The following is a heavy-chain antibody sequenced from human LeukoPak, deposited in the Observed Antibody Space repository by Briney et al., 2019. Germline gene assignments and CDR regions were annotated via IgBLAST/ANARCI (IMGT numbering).Heavy chain of an antibody. CDR3: ARDYSGYDLIFDY. V-gene: IGHV1-69*13. D-gene: IGHD5-12*01. CDR2: IIPIFGTA. J-gene: IGHJ4*02. Sequence: SVRVSCKASGGTFSSYAISWVRQAPGQGLEWMGGIIPIFGTANYAQKFQGRVTITADESTSTAYMELSSLRSEDTAVYYCARDYSGYDLIFDYWGQGTLVTVSS. CDR1: GGTFSSYA.